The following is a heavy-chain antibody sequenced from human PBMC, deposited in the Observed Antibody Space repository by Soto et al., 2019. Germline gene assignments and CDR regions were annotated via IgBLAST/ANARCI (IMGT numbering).Heavy chain of an antibody. D-gene: IGHD3-10*01. CDR2: ISRSSSYI. Sequence: LRLSCAASGFTFSSYSMNWVRQAPGKGLEWVSSISRSSSYIYYADSVKGRFTISRDNAKNSLYLQMNRLRAEDTDVYNCARQRYYGSGNDYYYYCLDVWGQGTTVTVSS. V-gene: IGHV3-21*01. CDR3: ARQRYYGSGNDYYYYCLDV. J-gene: IGHJ6*02. CDR1: GFTFSSYS.